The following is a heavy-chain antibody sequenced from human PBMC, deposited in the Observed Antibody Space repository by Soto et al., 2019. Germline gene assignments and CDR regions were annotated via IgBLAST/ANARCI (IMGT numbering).Heavy chain of an antibody. V-gene: IGHV3-64D*08. CDR2: ISSNGGST. CDR3: ARDGFTGTGFDP. D-gene: IGHD1-7*01. CDR1: GFTFSSYA. Sequence: GGSLRLSCSASGFTFSSYAMHWVRQAPGKGLEYVSAISSNGGSTYYADSAKGRFTISRDNSKNTLYLQMSSLRADDTAVYYCARDGFTGTGFDPWGQGTLVTVSS. J-gene: IGHJ5*02.